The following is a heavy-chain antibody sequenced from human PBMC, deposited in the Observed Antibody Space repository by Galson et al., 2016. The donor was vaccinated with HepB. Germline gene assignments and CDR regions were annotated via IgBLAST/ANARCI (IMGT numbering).Heavy chain of an antibody. Sequence: SLRLSCAASGFSVSGKYMSWARQAPGKGLEWVAAIFGGDATYSRDFGKGRFTISRDTYKNTLYLQRNNLRAEDTARYYCEGYSDPFDIWGQGTMVTVSS. CDR2: IFGGDAT. V-gene: IGHV3-53*01. CDR3: EGYSDPFDI. J-gene: IGHJ3*02. CDR1: GFSVSGKY. D-gene: IGHD3-22*01.